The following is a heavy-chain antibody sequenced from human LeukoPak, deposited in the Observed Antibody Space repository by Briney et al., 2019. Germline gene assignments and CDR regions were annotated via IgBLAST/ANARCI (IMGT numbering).Heavy chain of an antibody. D-gene: IGHD3-10*01. Sequence: ASVKVSCKASGYTFTSYDINWVRQATGQGLEWMGWMNPNSGNTGYAQKFQGRVTMTRNTSISTAYMELSSLRSEDTAVYYCARDGGTYYYGSGKVPGVWGQGTTVTVSS. J-gene: IGHJ6*02. V-gene: IGHV1-8*01. CDR1: GYTFTSYD. CDR3: ARDGGTYYYGSGKVPGV. CDR2: MNPNSGNT.